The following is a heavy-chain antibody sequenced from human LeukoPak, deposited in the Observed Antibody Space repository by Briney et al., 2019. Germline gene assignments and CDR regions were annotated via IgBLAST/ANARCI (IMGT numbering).Heavy chain of an antibody. D-gene: IGHD5-18*01. CDR2: IHPDGRIT. J-gene: IGHJ4*02. V-gene: IGHV3-74*03. CDR3: AKEYSYGSSYYFDF. CDR1: GFTISNYW. Sequence: PGGSLRLSCVGSGFTISNYWMHWVHQAPGTGLVWVSRIHPDGRITTYADSVKGRFTISRDNSKNTLFLQMNSLRAEDTAVYYCAKEYSYGSSYYFDFWGQGTLVTVSS.